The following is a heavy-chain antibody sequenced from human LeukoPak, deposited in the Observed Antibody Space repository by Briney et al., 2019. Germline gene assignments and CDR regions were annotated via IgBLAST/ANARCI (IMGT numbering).Heavy chain of an antibody. CDR2: ISGSGGST. J-gene: IGHJ5*02. D-gene: IGHD3-22*01. CDR3: ARGFLAYYYDSSGYSPS. CDR1: GFTFSSYA. Sequence: GGSLRLSCAASGFTFSSYAMSWVRQAPGKGLEWVSAISGSGGSTYYADSVKGRFTISRDNAKNSLYLQMNSLRDEDTAVYYCARGFLAYYYDSSGYSPSWGQGTLVTVSS. V-gene: IGHV3-23*01.